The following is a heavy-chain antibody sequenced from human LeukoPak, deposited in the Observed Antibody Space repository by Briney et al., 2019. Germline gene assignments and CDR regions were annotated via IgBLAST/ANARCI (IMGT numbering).Heavy chain of an antibody. CDR1: GYTFSSYE. CDR2: ISSTGSTI. Sequence: GGSLRLSCAASGYTFSSYEMNWVRQAPGKGLEWVSYISSTGSTIYYADSVKGRFTISRDNAKNSLYLQMNSLRAEDTAVYYCASDYYDRSQYWGQGTLVTVSS. J-gene: IGHJ4*02. D-gene: IGHD3-22*01. CDR3: ASDYYDRSQY. V-gene: IGHV3-48*03.